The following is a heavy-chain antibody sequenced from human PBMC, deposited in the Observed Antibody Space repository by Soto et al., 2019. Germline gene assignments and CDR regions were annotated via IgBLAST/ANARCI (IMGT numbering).Heavy chain of an antibody. CDR1: GFTFSIYA. Sequence: HPGGSLRLSCSASGFTFSIYAMHWVRQAPGKGLEYVSAVSTNGGTSYYADSVKGRFTISRDNSGNTLYLQMNSLRPEDTAVYYCVKDRAPRDGYKTQPGSWGLGTLVTVSS. D-gene: IGHD5-12*01. CDR2: VSTNGGTS. J-gene: IGHJ5*02. CDR3: VKDRAPRDGYKTQPGS. V-gene: IGHV3-64D*06.